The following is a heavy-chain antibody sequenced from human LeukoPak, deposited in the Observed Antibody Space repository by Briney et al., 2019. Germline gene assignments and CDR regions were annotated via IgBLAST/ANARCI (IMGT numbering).Heavy chain of an antibody. J-gene: IGHJ4*02. D-gene: IGHD6-19*01. CDR2: INNDRSAT. CDR3: ARSAGWATFDY. Sequence: GGSLRLSCAASGFTFSSYWMHWVRQAPGKGLVWVSHINNDRSATTYADSVKGRFTISRDNAKNTLYLQMNSLRADDTAVHFCARSAGWATFDYWGQGTLVTVSS. V-gene: IGHV3-74*01. CDR1: GFTFSSYW.